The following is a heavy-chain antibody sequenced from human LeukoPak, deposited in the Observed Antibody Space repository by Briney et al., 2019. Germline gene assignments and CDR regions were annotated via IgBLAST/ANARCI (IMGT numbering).Heavy chain of an antibody. D-gene: IGHD3-22*01. CDR1: GYTFTGYY. CDR2: INPNSGGT. J-gene: IGHJ4*02. Sequence: ASVKVSCKASGYTFTGYYMHWVRQAPGQGLEWMGWINPNSGGTNYAQKFQGRVTMTRDTSISTAYMELSRLRSDDTAVYYCARVPARYDSSGSLDYWGQGTLVTVSS. V-gene: IGHV1-2*02. CDR3: ARVPARYDSSGSLDY.